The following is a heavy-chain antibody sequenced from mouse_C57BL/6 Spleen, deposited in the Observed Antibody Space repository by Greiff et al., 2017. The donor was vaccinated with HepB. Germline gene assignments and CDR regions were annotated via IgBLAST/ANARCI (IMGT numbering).Heavy chain of an antibody. V-gene: IGHV1-64*01. D-gene: IGHD2-4*01. CDR1: GYTFTSYW. J-gene: IGHJ1*03. Sequence: QVQLKQPGAELVKPGASVKLSCKASGYTFTSYWMHWVKQRPGQGLEWIGMIHPNSGSTNYNEKFKSKATLTVDKSSSTAYMQLSSLTSEDSAVYYCARSSYDYDVYWYFDVWGTGTTVTVSS. CDR2: IHPNSGST. CDR3: ARSSYDYDVYWYFDV.